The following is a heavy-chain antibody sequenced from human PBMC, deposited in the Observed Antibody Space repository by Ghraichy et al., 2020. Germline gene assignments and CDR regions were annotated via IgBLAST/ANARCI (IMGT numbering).Heavy chain of an antibody. D-gene: IGHD2-2*01. CDR3: ARGGTTTGCYDY. CDR1: GFSLSTYS. V-gene: IGHV3-21*01. CDR2: IDPTSTYI. Sequence: GESLRLSCAASGFSLSTYSMNWVRQAPGKGLEWVSSIDPTSTYIYYADSVKGRFTISRDNPKTSLYLQMNSLRAEDTAIYFCARGGTTTGCYDYWGQGTLVTVSS. J-gene: IGHJ4*02.